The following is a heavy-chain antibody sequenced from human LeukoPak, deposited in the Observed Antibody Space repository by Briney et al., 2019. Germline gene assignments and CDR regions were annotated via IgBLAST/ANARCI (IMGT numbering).Heavy chain of an antibody. CDR1: GGSISSYY. Sequence: PSETLSLTCTVSGGSISSYYWVWIRQPPGKGLVGFGSLYYSGNTFYSPSLKSRVTISVDTSKNQFSLKLSSVTAADTAVYYCASQETRYSIAASETWGQGTLVTVSS. CDR2: LYYSGNT. D-gene: IGHD6-13*01. CDR3: ASQETRYSIAASET. V-gene: IGHV4-39*01. J-gene: IGHJ5*02.